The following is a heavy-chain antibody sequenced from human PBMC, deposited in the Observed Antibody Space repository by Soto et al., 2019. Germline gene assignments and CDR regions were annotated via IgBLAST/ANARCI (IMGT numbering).Heavy chain of an antibody. Sequence: SETLSLTCTVSGCSISSYYWSWIRQPPGKGLEWIGFIYYSGSTNYNPSLRSRVTMSVASSKNQFSLNLSSVTAADTAVYYCARVETGHYYYMAVWGRGTTVTVSS. CDR2: IYYSGST. CDR3: ARVETGHYYYMAV. D-gene: IGHD3-9*01. CDR1: GCSISSYY. J-gene: IGHJ6*03. V-gene: IGHV4-59*01.